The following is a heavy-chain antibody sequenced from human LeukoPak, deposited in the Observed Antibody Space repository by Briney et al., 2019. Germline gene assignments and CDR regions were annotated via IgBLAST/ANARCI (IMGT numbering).Heavy chain of an antibody. Sequence: GESLKISCKGSGYRFKNYWIAWVRQMPGKGLEWMRIIYPGDSNTRYNPSFQGQVTISADKSISTAYLQWSSLKASDTAKYYCARQGFVASYGVDVWGRGTTVTVSS. CDR1: GYRFKNYW. V-gene: IGHV5-51*01. J-gene: IGHJ6*02. CDR2: IYPGDSNT. CDR3: ARQGFVASYGVDV.